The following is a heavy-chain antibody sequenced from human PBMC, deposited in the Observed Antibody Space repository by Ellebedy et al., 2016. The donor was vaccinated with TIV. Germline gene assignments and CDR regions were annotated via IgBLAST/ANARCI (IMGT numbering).Heavy chain of an antibody. CDR3: AKGTSSGFNYDRVGCEY. Sequence: GESLKISCAASGFTFSSFAMHWVRQAPGQGLEWLSVISGGGDRTYHADSVKGRLTITRDNSKNTLYLQVDRVTAEDTAVYYCAKGTSSGFNYDRVGCEYWGQGTLVTVSS. D-gene: IGHD3-22*01. CDR2: ISGGGDRT. V-gene: IGHV3-23*01. J-gene: IGHJ4*02. CDR1: GFTFSSFA.